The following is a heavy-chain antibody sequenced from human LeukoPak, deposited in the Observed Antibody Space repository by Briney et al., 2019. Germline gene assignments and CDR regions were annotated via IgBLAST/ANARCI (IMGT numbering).Heavy chain of an antibody. D-gene: IGHD6-13*01. J-gene: IGHJ4*02. Sequence: SETLSLTCTVSGVSISGSRYYWGWIRQPPGKGLEWIASIHYSGSTHYNPSLKSRVTISVDTSKNQFSLKLSSVTAADTAVYYCASGPYPAAGTDHQFDFWGQGTLVTVSS. CDR1: GVSISGSRYY. CDR2: IHYSGST. V-gene: IGHV4-39*07. CDR3: ASGPYPAAGTDHQFDF.